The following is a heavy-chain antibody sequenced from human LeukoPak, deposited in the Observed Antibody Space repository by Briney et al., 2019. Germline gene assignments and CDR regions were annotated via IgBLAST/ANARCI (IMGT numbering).Heavy chain of an antibody. Sequence: ASVKVSCKASGYTFTSYGISWVRQAPGQGLEWMGWISAYNGNTNYAQKLQGRVTMTTDTSTSTAYMELRSLRSDDTAVYYCAREFCGGDCYSGQYYFDYWGQGTLVTVSS. D-gene: IGHD2-21*02. J-gene: IGHJ4*02. V-gene: IGHV1-18*01. CDR1: GYTFTSYG. CDR3: AREFCGGDCYSGQYYFDY. CDR2: ISAYNGNT.